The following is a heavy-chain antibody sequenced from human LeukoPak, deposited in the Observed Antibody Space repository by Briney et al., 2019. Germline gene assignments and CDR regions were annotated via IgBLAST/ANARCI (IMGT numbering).Heavy chain of an antibody. CDR2: ISPDGSRT. CDR1: GFTFSTHW. CDR3: ARVSSLWSSDY. D-gene: IGHD3-10*01. V-gene: IGHV3-74*01. J-gene: IGHJ4*02. Sequence: GGSLRLSCAASGFTFSTHWMHWVRQTPGKGLVWVSRISPDGSRTAYADSVKGRFTISRDNARDTLYLQLNSLGAEDTAVYYCARVSSLWSSDYWGQGTLVTVSS.